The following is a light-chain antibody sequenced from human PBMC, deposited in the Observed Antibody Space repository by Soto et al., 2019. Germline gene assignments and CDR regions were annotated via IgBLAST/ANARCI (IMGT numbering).Light chain of an antibody. V-gene: IGKV1-5*01. CDR2: DAS. CDR1: QTIRSW. Sequence: DIQMTQSTSTLSASVGDRVTITCRASQTIRSWLAWYQQKPGKAPNLLIYDASSVESGVPSRFSGSGSGTEFTLTISSLQPDDFATYYCQQYSSYWTFGQGTKVEIK. J-gene: IGKJ1*01. CDR3: QQYSSYWT.